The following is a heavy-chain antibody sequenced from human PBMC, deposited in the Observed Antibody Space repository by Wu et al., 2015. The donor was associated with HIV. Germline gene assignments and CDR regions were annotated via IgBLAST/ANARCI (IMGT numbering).Heavy chain of an antibody. Sequence: QVQLVQSGAEVKKPGASVKVSCKASGYTFTTSDIHWVRQAPGQGLEWMGIINPSGGSTSYAQKFQGRVTMTRDTSTSTVHMELSSLRSEDTAVYYCARAYGSGSYYIGSDYYYYGMDVWGRRDRRSPSP. CDR3: ARAYGSGSYYIGSDYYYYGMDV. V-gene: IGHV1-46*01. J-gene: IGHJ6*02. CDR1: GYTFTTSD. D-gene: IGHD3-10*01. CDR2: INPSGGST.